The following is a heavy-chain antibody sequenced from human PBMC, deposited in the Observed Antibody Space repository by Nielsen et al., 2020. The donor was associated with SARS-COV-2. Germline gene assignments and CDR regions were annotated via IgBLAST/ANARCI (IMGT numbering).Heavy chain of an antibody. CDR1: GGSISSYY. Sequence: GSLRLSCTVSGGSISSYYWSWIRQPPGKGLEWIGNIYYTGIISYNPSLKSRVTISVDTSKNHFSLKLSSVTAADTAVYYCARARELLFRGWFDPWGQGTLVTVSS. D-gene: IGHD1-26*01. CDR3: ARARELLFRGWFDP. V-gene: IGHV4-59*13. J-gene: IGHJ5*02. CDR2: IYYTGII.